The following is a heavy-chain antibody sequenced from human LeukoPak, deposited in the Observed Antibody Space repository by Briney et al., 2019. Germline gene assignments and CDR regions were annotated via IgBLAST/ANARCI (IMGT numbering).Heavy chain of an antibody. CDR2: ISYDGSNK. D-gene: IGHD7-27*01. V-gene: IGHV3-30-3*01. J-gene: IGHJ4*02. CDR1: GFTFSSYA. CDR3: ARDMGRKLGAIDY. Sequence: PGGSLRLSCAASGFTFSSYAMHWVRQAPGKGLEWVAVISYDGSNKYYADSVKGRFTISRDNSKNTLYLQMNSLRAVDTAVYYCARDMGRKLGAIDYWGQGTLVTVSS.